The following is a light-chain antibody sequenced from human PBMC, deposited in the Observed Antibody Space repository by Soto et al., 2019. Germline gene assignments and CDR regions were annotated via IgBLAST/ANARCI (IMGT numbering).Light chain of an antibody. CDR2: DVS. CDR3: SSYTSSSTLV. CDR1: RSDVGDYNY. Sequence: SALTQPASVSGSPGQSITISCTGTRSDVGDYNYVSWYQQHPGKAPKLMIYDVSNRPSAVSNRFSGSKSGNTASLTISRLQAEDEADYYCSSYTSSSTLVFGGGTKLTVL. J-gene: IGLJ2*01. V-gene: IGLV2-14*01.